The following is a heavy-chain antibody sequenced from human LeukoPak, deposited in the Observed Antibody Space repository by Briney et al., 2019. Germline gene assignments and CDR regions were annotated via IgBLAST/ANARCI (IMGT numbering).Heavy chain of an antibody. CDR3: ATSNDAKIAPFDH. V-gene: IGHV4-4*09. CDR2: INTKGGT. J-gene: IGHJ4*02. CDR1: GVSMSAYQ. Sequence: SETLSLTCTVSGVSMSAYQWSWVRQSPEKGLEWIGCINTKGGTSYNPSLKSRVTTSVDTSKSQFSLRLTSVTAADTAVYYCATSNDAKIAPFDHWGQGAPITVSS. D-gene: IGHD2-21*01.